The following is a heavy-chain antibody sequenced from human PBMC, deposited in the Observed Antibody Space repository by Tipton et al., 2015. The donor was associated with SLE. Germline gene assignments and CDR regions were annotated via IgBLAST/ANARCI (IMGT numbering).Heavy chain of an antibody. V-gene: IGHV5-51*01. CDR3: ARHSSFDWLSIIPPAFDI. D-gene: IGHD3-9*01. CDR2: IYPGDSDT. CDR1: GYSFTSYW. Sequence: VQLVQSGAEVKKPGESLKISCKGSGYSFTSYWIGWVRQMPGKGLEWMGIIYPGDSDTRYSPSFQGQVTISADKSISTAYLQWSSLKASDTAMYYCARHSSFDWLSIIPPAFDIWGQGTMVTVSS. J-gene: IGHJ3*02.